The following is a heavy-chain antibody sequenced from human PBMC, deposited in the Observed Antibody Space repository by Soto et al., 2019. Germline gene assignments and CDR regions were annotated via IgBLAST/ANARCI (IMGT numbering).Heavy chain of an antibody. V-gene: IGHV3-48*01. J-gene: IGHJ4*02. D-gene: IGHD2-21*01. CDR3: VRVKGIFVADAYFDS. CDR1: GFTFSTYI. CDR2: ISGSGGTI. Sequence: GGSLRLSCAASGFTFSTYIMAWVRQAPGKGLEWISYISGSGGTIYYADSVKGRFTISRDTAQSSLFLQMNSLRADDTAVYYCVRVKGIFVADAYFDSWGRGTLVTVSS.